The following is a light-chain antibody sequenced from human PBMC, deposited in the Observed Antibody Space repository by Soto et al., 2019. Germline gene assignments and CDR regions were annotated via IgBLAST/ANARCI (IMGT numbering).Light chain of an antibody. CDR1: SSDVGGYNS. V-gene: IGLV2-14*01. CDR3: TSYKSSSLLV. CDR2: DVS. Sequence: HSVRTPPAPESWSSRQSPTLCYTGASSDVGGYNSVSWYQQHPGKAPKLVIYDVSNRPSGVSNRFSGSKSGNTASLTISGLQAEDEADYYCTSYKSSSLLVFGGGTKVTVL. J-gene: IGLJ2*01.